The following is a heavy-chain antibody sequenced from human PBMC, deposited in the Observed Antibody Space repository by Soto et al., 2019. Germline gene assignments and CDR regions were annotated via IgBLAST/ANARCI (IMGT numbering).Heavy chain of an antibody. D-gene: IGHD3-3*01. CDR2: INHSGST. Sequence: KRSETLSLTCAVYGGSFSGYYWSWIRQPPGKGLEWIGEINHSGSTNYNPSLKSRVTISVDTSKNQFSLKLSSVTAADTAVYYCARGQRFLEWLLYSGYRKNWFDPWGQGTLVTVSS. V-gene: IGHV4-34*01. J-gene: IGHJ5*02. CDR1: GGSFSGYY. CDR3: ARGQRFLEWLLYSGYRKNWFDP.